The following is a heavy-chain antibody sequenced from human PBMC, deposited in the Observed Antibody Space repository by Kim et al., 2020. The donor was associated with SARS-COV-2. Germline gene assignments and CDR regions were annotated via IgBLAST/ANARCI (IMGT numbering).Heavy chain of an antibody. CDR1: GFTFSNYG. J-gene: IGHJ4*02. Sequence: GGSLRLSCATSGFTFSNYGMTWVRQVPGKGLEWVSSINPSGGATYYADSVKGRFTISRDDSKGTVSLQMNRLRAEDSAMYYCAKGTYYGSGSDFWGQGTLVTVSS. CDR3: AKGTYYGSGSDF. V-gene: IGHV3-23*01. CDR2: INPSGGAT. D-gene: IGHD3-10*01.